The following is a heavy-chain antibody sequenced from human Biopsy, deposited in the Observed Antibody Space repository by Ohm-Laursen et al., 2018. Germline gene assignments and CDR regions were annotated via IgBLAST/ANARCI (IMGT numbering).Heavy chain of an antibody. CDR3: AKARVAIRYFDI. CDR2: ITWNSGTI. CDR1: GFIFDDYA. D-gene: IGHD2-15*01. J-gene: IGHJ2*01. V-gene: IGHV3-9*01. Sequence: SLRLSCTASGFIFDDYAMHWVRQAPGKGLEWVSSITWNSGTIDYADSVKGRFTISRDNTKNSLYLQMNSLRAGDTALYYCAKARVAIRYFDIWGRGTLVTVSS.